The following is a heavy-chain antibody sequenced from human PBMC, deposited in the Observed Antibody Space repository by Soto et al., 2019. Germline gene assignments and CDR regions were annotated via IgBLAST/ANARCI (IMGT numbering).Heavy chain of an antibody. V-gene: IGHV3-23*01. CDR3: AGNILPYYSGSDY. CDR1: GFTFSSYA. J-gene: IGHJ4*02. Sequence: EVHLLESGGGLVQPGGSLRLSCSASGFTFSSYAMTWVRQAPGKGLEWVSFISGNGGNTYYAESVKGRFTISRDNSKSTLYLHINTLGAEDTAFYYCAGNILPYYSGSDYWGQGTLVTVSS. CDR2: ISGNGGNT. D-gene: IGHD3-10*01.